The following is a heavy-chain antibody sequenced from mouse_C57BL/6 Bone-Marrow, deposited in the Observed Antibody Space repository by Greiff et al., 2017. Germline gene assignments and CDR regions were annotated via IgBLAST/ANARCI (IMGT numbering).Heavy chain of an antibody. Sequence: QVQLQQPGAELVKPGASVKLSCKASGYTFTSYWMHWVKQRPGQGLEWIGMIHPNSGSTNYNEKFKSKATLTVDKSSSTAYMQLSSLPSEDSAVYYCARFDYEFAYWAKGLWSLSLQ. CDR2: IHPNSGST. D-gene: IGHD2-4*01. J-gene: IGHJ3*01. V-gene: IGHV1-64*01. CDR1: GYTFTSYW. CDR3: ARFDYEFAY.